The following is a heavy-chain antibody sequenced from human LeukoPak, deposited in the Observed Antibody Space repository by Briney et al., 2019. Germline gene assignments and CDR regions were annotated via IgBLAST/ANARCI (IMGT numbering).Heavy chain of an antibody. CDR3: ARVGENDFWSGHDEPLFDY. J-gene: IGHJ4*02. CDR1: GYSISSGYY. CDR2: IYHSGST. D-gene: IGHD3-3*01. Sequence: PSETLSLTCIVSGYSISSGYYWGWIRQPPGKGLEWIGNIYHSGSTYYNLSLTSRFPISVDTSKHQFSLKLNSVTAADTAVYYCARVGENDFWSGHDEPLFDYWGQGILVTVSS. V-gene: IGHV4-38-2*02.